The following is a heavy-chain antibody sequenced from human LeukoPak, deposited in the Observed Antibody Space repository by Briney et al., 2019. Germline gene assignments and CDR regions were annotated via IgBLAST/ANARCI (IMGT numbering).Heavy chain of an antibody. Sequence: GGSLRLSCVGSGFTFSSYAMTWVRQAPGRGLEWVSSIRGSGDGTSYADSVKGRFTMSRDNSKNTLYLQMDSLRAEDTAMYYCGRDPNGDYVGAFDFWGQGTLVIVSS. V-gene: IGHV3-23*01. D-gene: IGHD4-17*01. CDR3: GRDPNGDYVGAFDF. CDR1: GFTFSSYA. CDR2: IRGSGDGT. J-gene: IGHJ3*01.